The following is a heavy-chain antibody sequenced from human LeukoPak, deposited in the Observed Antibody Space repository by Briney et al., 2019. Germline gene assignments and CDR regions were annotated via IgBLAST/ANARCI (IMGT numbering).Heavy chain of an antibody. CDR3: ALQRTLWQQILDC. V-gene: IGHV3-23*01. CDR1: GFTFSSYA. Sequence: PGGSLRLSCAASGFTFSSYAMSWVRQAPGKGLEWVSVISGSGDTTDNADSVKGRFTISRDNSKNTLYLQMNSLRAEDTAIYYCALQRTLWQQILDCWGQGTLVTVSS. J-gene: IGHJ4*02. CDR2: ISGSGDTT. D-gene: IGHD6-13*01.